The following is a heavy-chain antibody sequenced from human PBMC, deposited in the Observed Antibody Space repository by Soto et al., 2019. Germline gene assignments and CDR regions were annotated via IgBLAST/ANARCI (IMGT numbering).Heavy chain of an antibody. CDR2: IIPMFDTT. CDR3: TRHRGYSSGYWGQDF. J-gene: IGHJ4*02. D-gene: IGHD5-12*01. V-gene: IGHV1-69*13. Sequence: ASVKVSCKASGGAFGSYAINWVRQAPGQGLEWMGGIIPMFDTTNYAQRFQGRVTVTADESTSTVYLELTRLKSEDTAMYYCTRHRGYSSGYWGQDFWGQGTLVTVSS. CDR1: GGAFGSYA.